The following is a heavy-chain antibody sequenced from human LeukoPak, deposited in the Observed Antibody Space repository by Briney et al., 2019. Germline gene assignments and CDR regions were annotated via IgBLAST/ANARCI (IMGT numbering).Heavy chain of an antibody. Sequence: GASVKVSCKASGYTFTSYYMHWVRQAPGQGLEWMGIINPSGGSTSYAQKFQGRVTMTRDTSTSTVYMELSSLRSGDTAVYYCAREGLVVPAIDYWGQGTLVTVSS. CDR3: AREGLVVPAIDY. J-gene: IGHJ4*02. CDR2: INPSGGST. D-gene: IGHD2-2*01. CDR1: GYTFTSYY. V-gene: IGHV1-46*01.